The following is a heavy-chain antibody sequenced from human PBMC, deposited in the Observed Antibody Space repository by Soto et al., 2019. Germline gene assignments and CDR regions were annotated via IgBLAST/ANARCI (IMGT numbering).Heavy chain of an antibody. CDR2: LTGSSRNT. CDR1: GFTFRNYA. D-gene: IGHD3-9*01. Sequence: GGSLRLSCAGSGFTFRNYAMSWVRQAPGKGLEWISTLTGSSRNTYYADSVKGRFAISRDNSRNTLYLQMHSLTAEDTAVYYCANGRATYGLLTHDYWGQGTLVTVSS. V-gene: IGHV3-23*01. J-gene: IGHJ4*02. CDR3: ANGRATYGLLTHDY.